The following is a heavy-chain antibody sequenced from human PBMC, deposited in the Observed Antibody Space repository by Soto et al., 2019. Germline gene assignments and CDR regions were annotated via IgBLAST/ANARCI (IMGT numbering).Heavy chain of an antibody. Sequence: PGGSLRLSCAASGFTFSSYGMHWVRQAPGKGLEWVAVIWYDGSNKYYADSVKGRFTISRDNSKNTLYLQMNSLRAEDTAVYFCARDLCSTTSCFFNYWGKGTLVTVSS. CDR1: GFTFSSYG. V-gene: IGHV3-33*01. J-gene: IGHJ4*02. CDR3: ARDLCSTTSCFFNY. D-gene: IGHD2-2*01. CDR2: IWYDGSNK.